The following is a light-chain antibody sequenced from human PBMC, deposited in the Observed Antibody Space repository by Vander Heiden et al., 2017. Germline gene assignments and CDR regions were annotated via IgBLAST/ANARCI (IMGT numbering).Light chain of an antibody. CDR1: QSISSY. V-gene: IGKV1-39*01. CDR3: QQGDSTPCT. Sequence: DIQMTQSPSSLSASVGDRVTITCRASQSISSYLNWYQQKPGKAPELLMYAASSLQSGDPSRFSGRGSGTDFTLTISRLQPEDFATYYCQQGDSTPCTFGQGTKLEIK. J-gene: IGKJ2*02. CDR2: AAS.